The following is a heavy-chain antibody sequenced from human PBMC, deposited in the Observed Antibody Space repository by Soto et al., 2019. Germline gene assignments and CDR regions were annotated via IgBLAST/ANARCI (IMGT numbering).Heavy chain of an antibody. CDR3: ARGRPEDIVLMVYDRGLEQGVIGWYYFDY. J-gene: IGHJ4*02. V-gene: IGHV4-30-2*01. Sequence: QLQLQESGSGLVKPSQTLSLTCAVSGGSISSGGYSWSWIRQPPGKGLEWIGYIYHSGSTYYNPSLKSRVTISVDRSKNQFSLKLSSVTAADTAVYYCARGRPEDIVLMVYDRGLEQGVIGWYYFDYWGQGTLVTVSS. CDR2: IYHSGST. D-gene: IGHD2-8*01. CDR1: GGSISSGGYS.